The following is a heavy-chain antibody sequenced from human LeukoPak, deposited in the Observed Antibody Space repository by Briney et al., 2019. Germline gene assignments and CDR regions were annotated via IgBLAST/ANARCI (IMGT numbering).Heavy chain of an antibody. Sequence: PGGSLRLSCAASQFKFSSYGMHWVRQAPGKGLEWVAFIRHDESNTNYADSVKGRFTASRDNSKNTLYLQMNSLRPEDTAVYYCGKGNEIDYWGQGTLVTVSS. V-gene: IGHV3-30*02. CDR3: GKGNEIDY. CDR2: IRHDESNT. CDR1: QFKFSSYG. J-gene: IGHJ4*02. D-gene: IGHD1-1*01.